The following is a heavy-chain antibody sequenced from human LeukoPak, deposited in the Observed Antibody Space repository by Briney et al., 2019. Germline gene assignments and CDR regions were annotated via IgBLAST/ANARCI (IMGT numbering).Heavy chain of an antibody. J-gene: IGHJ4*02. CDR1: GYSFTSYW. CDR2: IYPGDSDT. D-gene: IGHD3-22*01. Sequence: GESLKISCKGSGYSFTSYWIGWVRQMPGKGLEWMGIIYPGDSDTRYSPSFQGQVTISADKSISTAYLQWSSLKASDTAMYYCARRRGYAYYDSSGYYDCWGQGTLVTVSP. V-gene: IGHV5-51*01. CDR3: ARRRGYAYYDSSGYYDC.